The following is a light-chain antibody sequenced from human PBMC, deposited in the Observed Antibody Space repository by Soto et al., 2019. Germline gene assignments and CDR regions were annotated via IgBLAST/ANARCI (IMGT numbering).Light chain of an antibody. CDR3: QVWDSSTDHVV. J-gene: IGLJ2*01. Sequence: SYELTQPPSVSVAPGETARITCGENNIGSKSVHWYQQKPGQAPVLVIYYDSDRPSGIPERFSGSNSGNTATLTISRVEAGDEADYCCQVWDSSTDHVVFGGGTKLTVL. CDR2: YDS. CDR1: NIGSKS. V-gene: IGLV3-21*04.